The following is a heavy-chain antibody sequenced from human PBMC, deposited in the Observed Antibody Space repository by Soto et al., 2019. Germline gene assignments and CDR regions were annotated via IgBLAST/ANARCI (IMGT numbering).Heavy chain of an antibody. Sequence: QVQLVQSGGEVKRPGASVKVSCKTSGYTFSTYGITWVRQAPGQPLEWLGWISLYSDGTNYAQKFQGRVSMTTDTSTTTAYMELTSLRSDDTAVYYCARVVPGAEAWFGPWGQGTLGTVSS. D-gene: IGHD2-2*01. CDR3: ARVVPGAEAWFGP. CDR1: GYTFSTYG. CDR2: ISLYSDGT. J-gene: IGHJ5*02. V-gene: IGHV1-18*01.